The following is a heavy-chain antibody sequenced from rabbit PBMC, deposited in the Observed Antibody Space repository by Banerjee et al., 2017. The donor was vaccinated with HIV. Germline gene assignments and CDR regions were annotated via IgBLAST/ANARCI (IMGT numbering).Heavy chain of an antibody. CDR1: GFSFSSGYD. CDR3: ARDPPDNSWYSDL. D-gene: IGHD7-1*01. CDR2: TYVGSNGST. V-gene: IGHV1S40*01. J-gene: IGHJ4*01. Sequence: QSLEESGGDLVKPGGSLTLTCKASGFSFSSGYDMCWVRQAPGKGLEWIACTYVGSNGSTYYASWAKGRFTISKTSSTTVTLQMTSLTAADTATYFCARDPPDNSWYSDLWGPGTLVTVS.